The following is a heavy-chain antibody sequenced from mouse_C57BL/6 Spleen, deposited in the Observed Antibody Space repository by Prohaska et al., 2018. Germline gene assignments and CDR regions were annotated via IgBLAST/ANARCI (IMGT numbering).Heavy chain of an antibody. V-gene: IGHV11-2*01. CDR3: MRYSNYGYFDG. D-gene: IGHD2-5*01. CDR2: INSDGSAI. Sequence: EVQLLETGGGLVQPGGSRGLSCEGSGFTFSGFWMSWVRQTPGKTLERIGDINSDGSAINYATSIKDRFTIFRDNDKSTLYLQMINVRAEDTATYFGMRYSNYGYFDGSCTGNAVTVSS. CDR1: GFTFSGFW. J-gene: IGHJ1*03.